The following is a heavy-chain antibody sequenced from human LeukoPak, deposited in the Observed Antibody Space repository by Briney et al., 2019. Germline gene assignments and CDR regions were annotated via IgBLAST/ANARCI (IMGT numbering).Heavy chain of an antibody. Sequence: WGSLRLSCAASGFTFSSYSINWVRQAPGKGLEWVSFMSSSSNFIYYADSVKGRFTISRDNAKNSLYLQMNSLRAEDTAVYYCAREFYGLGSFVDYWGQGTLVTVSS. J-gene: IGHJ4*02. CDR1: GFTFSSYS. V-gene: IGHV3-21*01. D-gene: IGHD3-10*01. CDR3: AREFYGLGSFVDY. CDR2: MSSSSNFI.